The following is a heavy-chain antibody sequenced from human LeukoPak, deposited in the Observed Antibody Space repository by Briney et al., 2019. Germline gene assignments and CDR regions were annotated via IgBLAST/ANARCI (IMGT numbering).Heavy chain of an antibody. D-gene: IGHD6-6*01. Sequence: PSETLSLTCTVSGGSISSGSFFWSWIRQPPGKGLEWIGYIYYSGSTNYNPSLKSRVTISVDTSKNQFSLRLSSVTAADTAVYYCARDWGVSARPGYMDVWGKGTTVTVSS. CDR3: ARDWGVSARPGYMDV. V-gene: IGHV4-61*01. J-gene: IGHJ6*03. CDR2: IYYSGST. CDR1: GGSISSGSFF.